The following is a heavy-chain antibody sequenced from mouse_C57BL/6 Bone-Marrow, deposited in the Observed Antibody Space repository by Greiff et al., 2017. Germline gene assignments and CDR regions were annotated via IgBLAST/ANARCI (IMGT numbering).Heavy chain of an antibody. J-gene: IGHJ4*01. V-gene: IGHV14-1*01. CDR3: TTAIYYYGSSLQRPYPMDY. CDR2: IDPEDGDT. Sequence: EVQLQESGAELVRPGASVKLSCTASGFNIKDYYMHWVKQRPEQGLEWIGRIDPEDGDTEYAPKFQGKATMTADTSSNTAYLQLSSLTSEDTAVYYCTTAIYYYGSSLQRPYPMDYWGQGTSVTVSS. D-gene: IGHD1-1*01. CDR1: GFNIKDYY.